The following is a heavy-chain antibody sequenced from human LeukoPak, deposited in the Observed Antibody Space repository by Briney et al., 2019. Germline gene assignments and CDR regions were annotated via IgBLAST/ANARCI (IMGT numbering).Heavy chain of an antibody. J-gene: IGHJ5*02. CDR1: GFTFSSYN. Sequence: GGSLRLSCAASGFTFSSYNMNWVRQAPGKGLEWVSSISSSSSYMYYADSVKGRFTISRDNAKNSLYLQMNSLRAEDTAVYYCARYYDILSWFDPWGQGTLVTVSS. V-gene: IGHV3-21*01. D-gene: IGHD3-9*01. CDR2: ISSSSSYM. CDR3: ARYYDILSWFDP.